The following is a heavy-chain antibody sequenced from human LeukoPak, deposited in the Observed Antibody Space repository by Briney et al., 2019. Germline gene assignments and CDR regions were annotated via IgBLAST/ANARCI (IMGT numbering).Heavy chain of an antibody. Sequence: GGSLRLSCAASGFTFSSYAMSWVRQDPGKGLEWVSAISGSGGSTYYADSVKGRFTISRDNSKNTLYLQMNSLRAEDTAVYYCAKGRAYGDYVTVYWGQGTLVTVSS. CDR2: ISGSGGST. J-gene: IGHJ4*02. CDR1: GFTFSSYA. V-gene: IGHV3-23*01. D-gene: IGHD4-17*01. CDR3: AKGRAYGDYVTVY.